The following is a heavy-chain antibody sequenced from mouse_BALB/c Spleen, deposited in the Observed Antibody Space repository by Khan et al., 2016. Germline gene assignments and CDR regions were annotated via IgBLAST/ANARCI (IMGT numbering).Heavy chain of an antibody. Sequence: EVQLVETGGGLVQPKGSLKLSCAAAGFTFNTNAMNWVRQSPGKGLEWVARIRSKSNNYAIYYAESVKDRFTISRDDSQSMLYLQMNNLKSEDTAMYCCARVHGNYYVMDYWGQGTSVTVSS. CDR1: GFTFNTNA. V-gene: IGHV10S3*01. D-gene: IGHD2-1*01. CDR3: ARVHGNYYVMDY. J-gene: IGHJ4*01. CDR2: IRSKSNNYAI.